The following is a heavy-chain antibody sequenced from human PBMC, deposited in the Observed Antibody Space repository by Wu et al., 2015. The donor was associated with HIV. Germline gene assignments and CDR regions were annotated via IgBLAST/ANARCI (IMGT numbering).Heavy chain of an antibody. J-gene: IGHJ5*02. D-gene: IGHD3-22*01. V-gene: IGHV1-18*01. CDR1: GYTFITHA. Sequence: QVQLVQSGGDVKKSGASVKVSCKASGYTFITHAITWVRQAPGQRPEWMGWITTHNGYTKYAQKFQDRLSLTTDTSATIAYMELRSLRSDDTAVYYCARVFEDSSGYYSWFDPWGQGTLVTVSS. CDR2: ITTHNGYT. CDR3: ARVFEDSSGYYSWFDP.